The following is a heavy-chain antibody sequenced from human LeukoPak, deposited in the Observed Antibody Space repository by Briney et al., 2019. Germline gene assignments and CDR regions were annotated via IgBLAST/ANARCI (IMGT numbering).Heavy chain of an antibody. CDR2: ISYDGSNK. J-gene: IGHJ6*02. CDR1: GFTFSSYA. Sequence: GRSLRLSCAASGFTFSSYAMHWVRQAPGKGLEWVAVISYDGSNKYYADSVKGRFTISRDNSKNTLYLQMNSLRAEDTALYYCAGGPGVYYYGMDVWGQGTSVTVSS. CDR3: AGGPGVYYYGMDV. V-gene: IGHV3-30*07.